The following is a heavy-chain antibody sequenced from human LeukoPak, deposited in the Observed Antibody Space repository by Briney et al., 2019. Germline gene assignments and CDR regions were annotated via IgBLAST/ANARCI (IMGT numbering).Heavy chain of an antibody. J-gene: IGHJ4*02. CDR3: AKRGFIAGNPTDFDY. CDR2: ISGSGSST. D-gene: IGHD6-13*01. V-gene: IGHV3-23*01. CDR1: GGSFSGYY. Sequence: ETLSLTCAVYGGSFSGYYWSWVRQAPGKGLEWVSLISGSGSSTYYADSVKGRFTISRDNSKNTLHLQMNSLRAEDTAVYYCAKRGFIAGNPTDFDYWGQGTLVTVSS.